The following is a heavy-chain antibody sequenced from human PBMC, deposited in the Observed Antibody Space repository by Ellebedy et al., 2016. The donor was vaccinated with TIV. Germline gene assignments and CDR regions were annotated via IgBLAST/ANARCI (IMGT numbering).Heavy chain of an antibody. CDR2: INPNSGGT. Sequence: AASVKVSCKASGYTFTGYYMHWVRQAPGQGLEWMGWINPNSGGTNYAQKFQGWVTMTRDTSISTAYMELSSLRSEDTAVYYCAADPYDSSGWSPYWGQGTLVTVSS. CDR3: AADPYDSSGWSPY. V-gene: IGHV1-2*04. CDR1: GYTFTGYY. D-gene: IGHD3-22*01. J-gene: IGHJ4*02.